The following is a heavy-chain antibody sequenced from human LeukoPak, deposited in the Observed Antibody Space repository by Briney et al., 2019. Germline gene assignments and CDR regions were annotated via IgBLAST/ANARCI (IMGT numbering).Heavy chain of an antibody. D-gene: IGHD1-26*01. Sequence: SVKVSCKASGGTFSSYAISWVRQAPGQGLEWMGRIIPILGIANYAQKFQGRVTITADKSTSTAYMELSSLRSEDTAVYYCARVGGLSQLGFDPWGQGTLVTVSS. CDR1: GGTFSSYA. CDR3: ARVGGLSQLGFDP. J-gene: IGHJ5*02. V-gene: IGHV1-69*04. CDR2: IIPILGIA.